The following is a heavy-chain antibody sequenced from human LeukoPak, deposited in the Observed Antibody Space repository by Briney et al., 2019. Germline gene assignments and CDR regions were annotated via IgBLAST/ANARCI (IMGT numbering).Heavy chain of an antibody. D-gene: IGHD6-13*01. CDR1: GFTFSSYS. Sequence: GGSLRLSCAASGFTFSSYSMNWVRQAPGKGLEWVSSISSSSYIYYADSVKGRVTISRDNAKNSLYLQMNSLRAEDTAVYYCARDWPTIAAAGTIPEYFQHWGQGTLVTVSS. J-gene: IGHJ1*01. V-gene: IGHV3-21*01. CDR2: ISSSSYI. CDR3: ARDWPTIAAAGTIPEYFQH.